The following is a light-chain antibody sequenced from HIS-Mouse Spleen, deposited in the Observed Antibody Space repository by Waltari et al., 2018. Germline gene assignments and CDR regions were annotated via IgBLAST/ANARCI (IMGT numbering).Light chain of an antibody. Sequence: QSALTQPASVSGSPGQSITISCTGTSSDVGSYNLVSWYQQHPGKAPKLMIYEGSKRPSGGSNRFSGSTSGNTAYLTISGLQAEDEADYYCCSYAGSSTWGFGGGTKLTVL. V-gene: IGLV2-23*01. J-gene: IGLJ3*02. CDR1: SSDVGSYNL. CDR3: CSYAGSSTWG. CDR2: EGS.